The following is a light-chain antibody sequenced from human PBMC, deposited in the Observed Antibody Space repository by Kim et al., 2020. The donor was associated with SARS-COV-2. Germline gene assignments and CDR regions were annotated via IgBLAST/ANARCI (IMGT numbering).Light chain of an antibody. CDR1: QSKPSNF. Sequence: PEETATLSCRAMQSKPSNFLSWYQQKPGRAPRLVISDVSSRATGIPDRFSGSGSGTDFTLSISRLEPEDFAVYYCQQHHTSPLTFGGGTKVDIK. J-gene: IGKJ4*01. V-gene: IGKV3-20*01. CDR3: QQHHTSPLT. CDR2: DVS.